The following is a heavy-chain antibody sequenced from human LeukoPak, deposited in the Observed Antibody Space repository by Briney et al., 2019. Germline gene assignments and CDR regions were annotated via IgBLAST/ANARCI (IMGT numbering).Heavy chain of an antibody. J-gene: IGHJ4*02. CDR3: AKVLGIAAAGTVDY. D-gene: IGHD6-13*01. V-gene: IGHV3-23*01. CDR2: ISGSGGST. CDR1: GCTFSSYA. Sequence: GGSLTLSCTASGCTFSSYAMSWLRQAPGKGVEWVSDISGSGGSTYHADSVKGRFTISRDNSKNTLYLQMNSLRAEDTAVYYCAKVLGIAAAGTVDYWGQGTLVTVSS.